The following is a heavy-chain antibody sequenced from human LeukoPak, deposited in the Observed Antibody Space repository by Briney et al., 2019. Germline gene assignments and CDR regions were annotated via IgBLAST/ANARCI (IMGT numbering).Heavy chain of an antibody. CDR1: GFTFSSYG. CDR3: AKGTGYSSGWYFDY. V-gene: IGHV3-30*18. J-gene: IGHJ4*02. CDR2: ISYDGSNK. D-gene: IGHD6-19*01. Sequence: PGGSLRLSCAASGFTFSSYGMHWVRQAPGKGLEWVAVISYDGSNKYYADSVKGRFTISGDNSKNTLYLQMNSLRAEDTAVYYCAKGTGYSSGWYFDYWGQGTLVTVSS.